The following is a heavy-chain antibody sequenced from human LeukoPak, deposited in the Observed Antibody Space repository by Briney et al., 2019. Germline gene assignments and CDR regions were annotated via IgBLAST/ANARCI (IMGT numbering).Heavy chain of an antibody. CDR2: INSNSGGT. D-gene: IGHD6-13*01. CDR3: ARDIAAAGSNWFDP. J-gene: IGHJ5*02. V-gene: IGHV1-2*02. CDR1: GYTFTGYY. Sequence: ASVKVSCKASGYTFTGYYMHWVRQAPGQGLEWMGWINSNSGGTNYAQKFQGRVTMTRDTSISTAYMELSRLRSDDTAVYYCARDIAAAGSNWFDPWGQGTLVTVSS.